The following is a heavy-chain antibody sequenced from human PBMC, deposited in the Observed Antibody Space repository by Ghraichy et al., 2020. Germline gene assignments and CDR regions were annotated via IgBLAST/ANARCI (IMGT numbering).Heavy chain of an antibody. CDR2: IHHSGST. D-gene: IGHD4-23*01. J-gene: IGHJ2*01. CDR3: AGSFAVIRYFDI. CDR1: GGSISSRNYY. Sequence: SQTLSLTCTVSGGSISSRNYYWGWIRQTPGKGLEWVGSIHHSGSTYYNPSLQSRTTISVDTSQNQFSLKLSSVTAADTAVYSSAGSFAVIRYFDIWGRGTLVTVSS. V-gene: IGHV4-39*01.